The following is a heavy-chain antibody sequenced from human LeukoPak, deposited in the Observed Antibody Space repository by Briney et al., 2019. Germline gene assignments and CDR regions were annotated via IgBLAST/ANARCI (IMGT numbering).Heavy chain of an antibody. J-gene: IGHJ4*02. Sequence: PSETLSLTCTVSGGSISSSSYYWGWIRQPPGKGLEWIGNIYYSGSTYYNPSLKSRVTISVDTSKNQFSPKLTSVTAADTAVYYCARLPAYCSTTSCSFDSWGQGTLVAVSS. CDR3: ARLPAYCSTTSCSFDS. V-gene: IGHV4-39*01. D-gene: IGHD2-2*01. CDR1: GGSISSSSYY. CDR2: IYYSGST.